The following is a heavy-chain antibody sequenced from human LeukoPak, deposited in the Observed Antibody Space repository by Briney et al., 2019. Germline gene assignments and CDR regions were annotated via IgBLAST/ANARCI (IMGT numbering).Heavy chain of an antibody. Sequence: GGCLRLSCAASGFTFSSYWMSWVRQAPGKGLEWVANIKEDGSEKNYVDSVKGRFTISRDNATNSLDLQMNSLRTEDTAVYYCARDGSSTSPQFDYWGQGTLVTVSS. CDR3: ARDGSSTSPQFDY. V-gene: IGHV3-7*01. J-gene: IGHJ4*02. CDR1: GFTFSSYW. D-gene: IGHD2-2*01. CDR2: IKEDGSEK.